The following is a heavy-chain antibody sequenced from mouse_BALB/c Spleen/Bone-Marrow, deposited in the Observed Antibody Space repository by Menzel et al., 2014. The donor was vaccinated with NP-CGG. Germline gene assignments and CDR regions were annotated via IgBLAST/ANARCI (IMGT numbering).Heavy chain of an antibody. V-gene: IGHV1-26*01. D-gene: IGHD1-1*01. CDR1: GYSFTGYT. Sequence: VQLQQSGPELVKPGASMKISCKASGYSFTGYTMNWVKQSHGKNLEWIGLINPYNGGTTYNQYFKGKATLTVDRSSSTAYMELLSLTTEDSAFYYCASYYGRTWYFHVGGAGTTVTVSS. J-gene: IGHJ1*01. CDR2: INPYNGGT. CDR3: ASYYGRTWYFHV.